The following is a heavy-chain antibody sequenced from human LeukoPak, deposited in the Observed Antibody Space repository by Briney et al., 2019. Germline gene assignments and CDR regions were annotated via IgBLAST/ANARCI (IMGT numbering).Heavy chain of an antibody. V-gene: IGHV3-64*01. CDR3: ARDRGERPLYYFDY. D-gene: IGHD1-1*01. CDR2: ISSNGGST. Sequence: GGSLRLSCAASGFTFSSYAMHWVRQAPGKGLEYVSAISSNGGSTYYANSVKGRFTISRDNSKNTLYLQMGSLRAEDMAVYYYARDRGERPLYYFDYWGQGTLVTVSS. J-gene: IGHJ4*02. CDR1: GFTFSSYA.